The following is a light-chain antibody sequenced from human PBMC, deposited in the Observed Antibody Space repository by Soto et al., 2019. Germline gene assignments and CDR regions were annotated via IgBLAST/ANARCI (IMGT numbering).Light chain of an antibody. V-gene: IGKV1-5*01. CDR3: QQYTNTNNPWM. CDR1: QTLSTW. CDR2: DAS. J-gene: IGKJ1*01. Sequence: DIQVTQSPPTLSASVGDRVTLTCRASQTLSTWMAWYQQKPGKAPKLLVYDASTLQSGVASRFSGSGSGTEFTLIISGLQPDDSATYYCQQYTNTNNPWMFGQGTKVDIK.